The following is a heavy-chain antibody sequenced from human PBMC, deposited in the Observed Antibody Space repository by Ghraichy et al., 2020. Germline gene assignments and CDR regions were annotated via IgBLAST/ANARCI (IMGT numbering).Heavy chain of an antibody. J-gene: IGHJ4*02. V-gene: IGHV3-66*01. CDR2: IYSGGST. CDR1: GFTVSSNY. CDR3: ARVFYYYDSSGYYYVFDY. D-gene: IGHD3-22*01. Sequence: ESLNISCAASGFTVSSNYMSWVRQAPGKGLEWVSVIYSGGSTYYADSVKGRFTISRDNSKNTLYLQMNSLRAEDTAVYYCARVFYYYDSSGYYYVFDYWGQGTLVTVSS.